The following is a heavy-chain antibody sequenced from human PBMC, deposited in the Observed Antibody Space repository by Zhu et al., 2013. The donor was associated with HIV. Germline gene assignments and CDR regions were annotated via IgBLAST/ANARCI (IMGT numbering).Heavy chain of an antibody. J-gene: IGHJ4*02. V-gene: IGHV3-7*04. CDR2: INLDGSAK. CDR3: ARGGDALGHNPYTYYFDY. CDR1: GFTISGYW. Sequence: EVQLVESGGGLVQPGGSLRLSCAASGFTISGYWMTWVRQAPGKGLEWVANINLDGSAKYYVDSVKGRFTISRDNAKNSLSLQMNGLRAEDTAVYYCARGGDALGHNPYTYYFDYWGQGTLVTVSS. D-gene: IGHD2-21*01.